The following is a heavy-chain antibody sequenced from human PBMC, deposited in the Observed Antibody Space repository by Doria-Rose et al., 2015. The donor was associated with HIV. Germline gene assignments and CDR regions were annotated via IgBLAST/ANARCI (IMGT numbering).Heavy chain of an antibody. CDR3: ARVLSGTYDY. CDR2: IFYTGST. V-gene: IGHV4-59*01. Sequence: VQLVESGPGLVKPSKTLSLTCSVSAGSISHYYWSWIRQPPGKGLEYIGDIFYTGSTNYSPSLKSRVSISIDMSKTMLALRLSSVTAADTAVYYCARVLSGTYDYWGQGTLVTVSS. CDR1: AGSISHYY. J-gene: IGHJ4*02. D-gene: IGHD1-26*01.